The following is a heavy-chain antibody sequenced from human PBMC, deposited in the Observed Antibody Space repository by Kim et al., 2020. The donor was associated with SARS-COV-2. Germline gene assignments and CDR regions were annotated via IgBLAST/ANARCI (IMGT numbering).Heavy chain of an antibody. CDR3: AKKGILSGTYQPGDAFDI. D-gene: IGHD1-26*01. V-gene: IGHV3-30*02. Sequence: KCRLTTSRDNSKNTLYLQMNSLRAEDTAVYYCAKKGILSGTYQPGDAFDIWGQGTMVTVSS. J-gene: IGHJ3*02.